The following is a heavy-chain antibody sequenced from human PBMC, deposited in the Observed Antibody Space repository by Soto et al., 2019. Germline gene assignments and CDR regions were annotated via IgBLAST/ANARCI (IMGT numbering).Heavy chain of an antibody. CDR3: ASRALTTVTTVGLDY. Sequence: GASVKVSCKASGYTFTGHYIHWVRQVPGQGLEWMGWIYPKSGGTKYAQKFQGRVTMTRDTSISTVYMDLSRLRFDDTAVYYCASRALTTVTTVGLDYWGQGAPVTVSS. J-gene: IGHJ4*02. V-gene: IGHV1-2*02. D-gene: IGHD4-17*01. CDR1: GYTFTGHY. CDR2: IYPKSGGT.